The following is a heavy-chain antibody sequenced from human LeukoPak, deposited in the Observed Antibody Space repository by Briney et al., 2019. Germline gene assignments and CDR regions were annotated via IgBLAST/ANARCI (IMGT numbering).Heavy chain of an antibody. CDR2: ISAYNGNT. Sequence: GASVKVSCKASGCTFTSYGISWVRQAPGQGLEWMAWISAYNGNTNYAQKFQDRVTLTTDTSTSTAYMELGSLKSDDTAMYYCARDRGSLAVADSRTSDFWGQGTLVTVSS. V-gene: IGHV1-18*01. CDR1: GCTFTSYG. J-gene: IGHJ4*02. CDR3: ARDRGSLAVADSRTSDF. D-gene: IGHD6-19*01.